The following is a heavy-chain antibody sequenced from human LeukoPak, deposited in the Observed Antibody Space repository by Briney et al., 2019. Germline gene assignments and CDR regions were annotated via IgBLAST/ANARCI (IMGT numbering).Heavy chain of an antibody. CDR2: IYHSGST. Sequence: PSQTLSLTCTVSGGSISSGGYSWSWIRQPPGKGLEWIGYIYHSGSTYYNPSLKSRVTISVDRSKNQFSLKLSSVTAADTAVYYCARSIVGATWYFDLWGRGTLVTVSS. J-gene: IGHJ2*01. V-gene: IGHV4-30-2*01. CDR1: GGSISSGGYS. D-gene: IGHD1-26*01. CDR3: ARSIVGATWYFDL.